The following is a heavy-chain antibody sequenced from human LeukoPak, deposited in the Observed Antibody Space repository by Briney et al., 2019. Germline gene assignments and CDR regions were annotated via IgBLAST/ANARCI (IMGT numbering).Heavy chain of an antibody. Sequence: PGGSLRLSCAASGFTFSSYGMSWVRQAPGKGLEWVSAISGSGGSTYYADSVKGRFTISRDNSKNTLYLQMNSLRAEDTAVYYCAKDRESSGWYENWFDPWGQGTLVTVSS. V-gene: IGHV3-23*01. CDR1: GFTFSSYG. CDR2: ISGSGGST. D-gene: IGHD6-19*01. J-gene: IGHJ5*02. CDR3: AKDRESSGWYENWFDP.